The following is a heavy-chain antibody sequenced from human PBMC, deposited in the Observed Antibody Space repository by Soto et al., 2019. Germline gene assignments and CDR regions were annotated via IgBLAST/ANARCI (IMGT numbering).Heavy chain of an antibody. CDR2: IVVGSGNT. J-gene: IGHJ6*02. CDR1: GGTFSSYT. D-gene: IGHD6-19*01. CDR3: AAGRAWYQNYYYYGMDV. V-gene: IGHV1-58*02. Sequence: SVKVSCKASGGTFSSYTISWVRQARGQRLEWIGWIVVGSGNTNYAQKFQERVTITRDMSTSTAYMELSSLRSEDTAVYYCAAGRAWYQNYYYYGMDVWGQGTTVTVSS.